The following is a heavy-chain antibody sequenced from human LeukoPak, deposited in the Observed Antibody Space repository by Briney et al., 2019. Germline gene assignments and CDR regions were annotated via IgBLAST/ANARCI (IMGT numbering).Heavy chain of an antibody. D-gene: IGHD3-16*02. V-gene: IGHV4-34*01. CDR2: INHSGST. CDR1: GGSFSGYY. Sequence: NPSETLSLTCAVYGGSFSGYYWSWIRQPPGKGLEWIGEINHSGSTNYNPSLKSRVTISVDTSKNQFSLKLSSVTAADTAVYYCARAHTDLRSPYDYVWGSYRPRYYFDYWGQGTLVTVSS. CDR3: ARAHTDLRSPYDYVWGSYRPRYYFDY. J-gene: IGHJ4*02.